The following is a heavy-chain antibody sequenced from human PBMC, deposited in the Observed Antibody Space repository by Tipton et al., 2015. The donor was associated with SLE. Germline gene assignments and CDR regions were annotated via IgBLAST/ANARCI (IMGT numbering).Heavy chain of an antibody. V-gene: IGHV3-21*01. Sequence: SLRLSCAASGFTFSSYSMNWVRQAPGKGLEWVSSISTNSSYINYADSVKGRFTISRDNAKNSLYLQMDSLRAEDTAVYFCARDRSGTYFFYDYWGQGTLVTVSS. CDR3: ARDRSGTYFFYDY. CDR1: GFTFSSYS. CDR2: ISTNSSYI. D-gene: IGHD1-26*01. J-gene: IGHJ4*02.